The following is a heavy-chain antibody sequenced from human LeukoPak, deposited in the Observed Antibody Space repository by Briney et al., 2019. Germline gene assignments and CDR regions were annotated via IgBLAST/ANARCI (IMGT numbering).Heavy chain of an antibody. V-gene: IGHV3-7*01. J-gene: IGHJ4*02. CDR2: IKQDGSEK. CDR3: ARDNSGGYYVNFDY. Sequence: GGSLRLSCAASGFTFSSYWMSWVRQAPGKGLGWVANIKQDGSEKYYVDSVKGRFTISRDNAKNSLYLQMNSLRAEDTAVYYCARDNSGGYYVNFDYWGQGTLVTVSS. D-gene: IGHD3-22*01. CDR1: GFTFSSYW.